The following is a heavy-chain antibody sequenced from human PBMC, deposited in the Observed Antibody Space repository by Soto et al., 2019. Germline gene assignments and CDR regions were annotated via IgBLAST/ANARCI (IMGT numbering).Heavy chain of an antibody. D-gene: IGHD5-18*01. CDR1: GGTFSSYA. J-gene: IGHJ1*01. Sequence: QVQLVQSGAEVKKPGSSVKVSCKASGGTFSSYAISWVRQSPGQGLEWMGGIIPIFGTANYAQKFQGRVKITADDSTSTAYMELSSLRSKDTAVYYCARDKGNRAAMVLWTCGQGTLVTVSA. V-gene: IGHV1-69*01. CDR2: IIPIFGTA. CDR3: ARDKGNRAAMVLWT.